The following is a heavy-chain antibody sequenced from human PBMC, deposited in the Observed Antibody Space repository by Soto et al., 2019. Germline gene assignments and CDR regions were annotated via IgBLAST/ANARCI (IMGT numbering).Heavy chain of an antibody. D-gene: IGHD2-15*01. CDR3: ARTRRYCSCGRCYYSDY. V-gene: IGHV1-69*01. CDR2: IIPIFGTS. J-gene: IGHJ4*02. Sequence: QVQLVQSGAEVKKPGSSVKVSCKASGGTFSNYAINWVRQAPGQGLEWMGGIIPIFGTSNYAQKFQGRVTITADESTSTAYMDLNSLRAEDTAVYYCARTRRYCSCGRCYYSDYWGQGTQVTVSS. CDR1: GGTFSNYA.